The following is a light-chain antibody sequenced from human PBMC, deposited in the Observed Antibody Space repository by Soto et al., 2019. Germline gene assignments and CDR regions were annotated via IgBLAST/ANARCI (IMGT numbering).Light chain of an antibody. Sequence: QPDLTQPASVSGSPGQSSTISCTRTSSDVGGYNYVSWYQQHPGKAPKLMIYDVSNRPSGVSNRFSGSKSGNTASLTISGLQAEDEADYYCSSYTSSSPYVFGPGTKVTVL. CDR2: DVS. V-gene: IGLV2-14*01. J-gene: IGLJ1*01. CDR1: SSDVGGYNY. CDR3: SSYTSSSPYV.